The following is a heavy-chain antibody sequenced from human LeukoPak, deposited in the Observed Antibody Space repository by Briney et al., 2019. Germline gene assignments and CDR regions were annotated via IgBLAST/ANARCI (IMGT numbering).Heavy chain of an antibody. CDR2: IYTSGST. J-gene: IGHJ6*02. D-gene: IGHD3-10*01. CDR1: GGSISSYY. CDR3: ARVTMVENGMDV. V-gene: IGHV4-4*09. Sequence: PSETLSLTCTVSGGSISSYYWSWIRQPPGKGLEWIGYIYTSGSTNYNPSLKSRVTISVDTSKNQFSLKLSSVAAADTAVYYCARVTMVENGMDVWGQGTTVTVSS.